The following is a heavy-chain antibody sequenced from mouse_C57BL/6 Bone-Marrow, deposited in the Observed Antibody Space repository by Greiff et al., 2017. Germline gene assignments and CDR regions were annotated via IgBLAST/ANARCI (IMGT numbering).Heavy chain of an antibody. V-gene: IGHV1-80*01. CDR1: GYAFSSSW. D-gene: IGHD1-1*01. Sequence: QVQLQQSGPELVKPGASVKISCKASGYAFSSSWMNWVKQRPGKGLEWIGRIYPGDGATNYNGKFKGKATLTADKSSSTAYMQHSSLTSEDSAVYFCAREEGYYGRGYWGQGTLVTVSA. CDR3: AREEGYYGRGY. CDR2: IYPGDGAT. J-gene: IGHJ3*01.